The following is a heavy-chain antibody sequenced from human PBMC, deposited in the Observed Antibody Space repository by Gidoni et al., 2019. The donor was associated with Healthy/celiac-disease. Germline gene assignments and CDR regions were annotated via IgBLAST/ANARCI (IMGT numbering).Heavy chain of an antibody. CDR1: GFPFSSYG. J-gene: IGHJ3*02. D-gene: IGHD4-17*01. V-gene: IGHV3-33*01. CDR2: IWYDGSNK. CDR3: ARDRVRLYAFDI. Sequence: QVQLVESGGGVVQPGRSLRLSCAASGFPFSSYGMHWVRQAPGKGLEWVAVIWYDGSNKYYADSVKGRFTISRDNSKNTLYLQMNSLRAEDTAVYYCARDRVRLYAFDIWGQGTMVTVSS.